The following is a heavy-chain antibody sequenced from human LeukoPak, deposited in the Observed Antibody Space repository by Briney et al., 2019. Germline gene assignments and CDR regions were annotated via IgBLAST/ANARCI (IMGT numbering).Heavy chain of an antibody. CDR3: AELGITMIGGV. D-gene: IGHD3-10*02. CDR2: IDLNGSEI. V-gene: IGHV3-7*01. J-gene: IGHJ6*04. Sequence: GGSLRLSCVASGFRFIDYWMTWVRQAPGRGLEWVANIDLNGSEIYYLDSVEGRFTISRDNAKNSLYLQMNSLRAEDTAVYYCAELGITMIGGVWGKGTTVTISS. CDR1: GFRFIDYW.